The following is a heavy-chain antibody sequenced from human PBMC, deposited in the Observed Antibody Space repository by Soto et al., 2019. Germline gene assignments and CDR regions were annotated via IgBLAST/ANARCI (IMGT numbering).Heavy chain of an antibody. V-gene: IGHV1-3*01. J-gene: IGHJ3*02. CDR2: INAGNGNT. D-gene: IGHD3-22*01. CDR3: ARVNRYYYDNLVPDSFDAFDI. CDR1: GYTFTSYA. Sequence: ASVKVSCKASGYTFTSYAMHWVRQAPGQRLEWMGWINAGNGNTKYSQKFQGRVTITRDTSASTAYMELSSLRSGDTAVYYCARVNRYYYDNLVPDSFDAFDIWGQGTMVTVSS.